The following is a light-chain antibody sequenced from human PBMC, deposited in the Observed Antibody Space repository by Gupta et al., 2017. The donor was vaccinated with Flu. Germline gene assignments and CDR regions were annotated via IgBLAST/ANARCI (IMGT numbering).Light chain of an antibody. CDR2: AAS. CDR3: QQRSHWPPIT. J-gene: IGKJ5*01. CDR1: QSVSSS. Sequence: EIVLTQSPATLSLSPGERATLSCRASQSVSSSLAWYQQKPGQAPRLLIYAASYRATGIPARFSGSGSGTDFTLTISSLEPEDFAVYYCQQRSHWPPITFAHGTRLEIK. V-gene: IGKV3-11*01.